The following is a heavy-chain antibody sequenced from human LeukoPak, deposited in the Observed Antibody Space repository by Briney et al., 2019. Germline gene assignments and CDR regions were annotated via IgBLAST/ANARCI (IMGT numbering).Heavy chain of an antibody. V-gene: IGHV4-34*01. Sequence: PSETLSLTCAVYGGSFSGYYWSWIRQPPGKGLEWIGEINHSGSTNYNPSLKSRVTISVDTSKNQFSLKLSSVTAADTAVYYCARGFYYYDSSGYYYYYYYMDVWGKGTTVTVSS. CDR3: ARGFYYYDSSGYYYYYYYMDV. CDR2: INHSGST. J-gene: IGHJ6*03. D-gene: IGHD3-22*01. CDR1: GGSFSGYY.